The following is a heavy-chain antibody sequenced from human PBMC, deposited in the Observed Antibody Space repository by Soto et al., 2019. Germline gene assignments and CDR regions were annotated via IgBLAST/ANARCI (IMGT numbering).Heavy chain of an antibody. CDR2: IKQDGSEK. V-gene: IGHV3-7*04. CDR1: GFTFSNYC. Sequence: GGSLRLSCAASGFTFSNYCMTWVRQAPGKGLEWVANIKQDGSEKYYMDSVKGRFTISRDNAKNSLFLQMNSLRAEDTAVYYCARDQSNHYDILTGPNYWGQGILVTVSS. CDR3: ARDQSNHYDILTGPNY. D-gene: IGHD3-9*01. J-gene: IGHJ4*02.